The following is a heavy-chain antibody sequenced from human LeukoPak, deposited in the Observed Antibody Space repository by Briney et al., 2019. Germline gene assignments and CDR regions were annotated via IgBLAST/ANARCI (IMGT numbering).Heavy chain of an antibody. D-gene: IGHD2-2*01. CDR1: GFFFSRST. CDR3: ARDSSTWFELDY. CDR2: LSSSGGDT. V-gene: IGHV3-23*01. Sequence: GGSLRLSCAASGFFFSRSTMNWVRQAPGKGLEWVAALSSSGGDTYYADSVKGRFTISRDNSRNTVYLQMNSLRAEDTAVYYCARDSSTWFELDYWGQGTLVTVSS. J-gene: IGHJ4*02.